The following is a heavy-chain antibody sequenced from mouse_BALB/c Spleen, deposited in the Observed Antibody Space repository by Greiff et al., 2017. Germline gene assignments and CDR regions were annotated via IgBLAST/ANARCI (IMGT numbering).Heavy chain of an antibody. V-gene: IGHV1-54*01. D-gene: IGHD2-12*01. CDR1: GYAFTNYL. Sequence: VQGVESGAELVRPGTSVKVSCKASGYAFTNYLIEWVKQRPGQGLEWIGVINPGSGGTNYNEKFKGKATLTADKSSSTAYMQLSSLTSDDSAVYFCAKGIATRGGNYFDYWGQGTTLTVSS. J-gene: IGHJ2*01. CDR2: INPGSGGT. CDR3: AKGIATRGGNYFDY.